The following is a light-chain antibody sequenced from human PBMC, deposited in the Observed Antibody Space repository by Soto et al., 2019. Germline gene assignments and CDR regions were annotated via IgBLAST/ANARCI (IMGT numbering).Light chain of an antibody. CDR1: SSNIGAGYD. CDR2: GNI. V-gene: IGLV1-40*01. J-gene: IGLJ3*02. Sequence: QSVLTQPPSVSGAPGQRVTISCTGSSSNIGAGYDVHWYQQRPGTAPKLLIFGNINRPSGVPDRFSGSKSGTSASLAITGLQAEDEGDYYCGTWDSGLSAGVFGGGTKLTVL. CDR3: GTWDSGLSAGV.